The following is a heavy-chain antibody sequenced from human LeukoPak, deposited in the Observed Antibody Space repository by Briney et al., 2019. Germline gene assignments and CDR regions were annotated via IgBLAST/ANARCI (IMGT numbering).Heavy chain of an antibody. Sequence: PSETLSLTCPVSGDSISSYYWSWIRQPPGKGLEWIGYISYSGSTNYNPSVKSRVTISGDTSKNQFSLKLSSVTAADTAVYYCARRGGGGLLPDWGQGTLITVSS. J-gene: IGHJ4*02. CDR1: GDSISSYY. CDR3: ARRGGGGLLPD. V-gene: IGHV4-59*08. CDR2: ISYSGST. D-gene: IGHD3-22*01.